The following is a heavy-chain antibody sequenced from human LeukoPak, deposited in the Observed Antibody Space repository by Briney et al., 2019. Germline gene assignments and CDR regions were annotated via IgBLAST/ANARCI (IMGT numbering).Heavy chain of an antibody. D-gene: IGHD6-13*01. CDR2: IYGDGSFT. Sequence: GGSLRLSCAASGFTFSNFWMHWVRQAPGKGLVWVALIYGDGSFTRYADSVKGRFTISRDNAKNTVYLQMISLRAEDTAVYYCARDSSSWYAFDIWGQGTMVTVSP. J-gene: IGHJ3*02. V-gene: IGHV3-74*01. CDR3: ARDSSSWYAFDI. CDR1: GFTFSNFW.